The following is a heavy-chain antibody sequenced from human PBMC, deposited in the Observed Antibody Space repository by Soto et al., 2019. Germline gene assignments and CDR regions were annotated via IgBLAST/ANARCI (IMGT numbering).Heavy chain of an antibody. V-gene: IGHV3-30*18. CDR1: GFTFRDYG. CDR2: ISHHGLKE. J-gene: IGHJ4*02. Sequence: GGSLRLSCVASGFTFRDYGMHWVRQAPGKGLEWVAGISHHGLKEHYADSVKGRFTISRDNSKKTVYLQLNSLRGDDTAVYYCAKDWVGGSNKYYFEYWGQGTLVTAPQ. CDR3: AKDWVGGSNKYYFEY. D-gene: IGHD1-26*01.